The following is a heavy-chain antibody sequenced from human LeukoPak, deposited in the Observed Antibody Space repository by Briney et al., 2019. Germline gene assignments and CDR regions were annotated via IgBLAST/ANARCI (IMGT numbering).Heavy chain of an antibody. D-gene: IGHD2-2*02. J-gene: IGHJ5*02. CDR1: GFTFDDYE. Sequence: GGSLRHSCAASGFTFDDYEMSWVRQAPGKGLEWVSGINWNGGSTGYADSVKGRFTISRDNAKNSLYLQMNSLRAEDTAVYYCARDWYCSSSICYTDRNWFDPWGQGTLVTVSS. CDR3: ARDWYCSSSICYTDRNWFDP. CDR2: INWNGGST. V-gene: IGHV3-20*04.